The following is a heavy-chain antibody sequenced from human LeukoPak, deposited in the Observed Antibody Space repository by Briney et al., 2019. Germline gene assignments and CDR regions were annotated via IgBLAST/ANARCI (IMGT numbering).Heavy chain of an antibody. Sequence: GGSLRLSCAASGFTFSSYWMSWVRQAPGKGLEWVANIKQDGSEKYYVDSVKGRFTISRDNAKNSLYLQMNSLRAEDTAVYYCARDGRKRVTIFGVHHPGAFDIWGPGTMVTVSS. CDR1: GFTFSSYW. V-gene: IGHV3-7*01. CDR3: ARDGRKRVTIFGVHHPGAFDI. CDR2: IKQDGSEK. J-gene: IGHJ3*02. D-gene: IGHD3-3*01.